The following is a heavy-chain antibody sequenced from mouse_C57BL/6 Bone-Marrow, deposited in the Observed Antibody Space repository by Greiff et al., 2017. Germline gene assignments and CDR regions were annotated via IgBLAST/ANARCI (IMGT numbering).Heavy chain of an antibody. Sequence: QVHVKQSGAELARPGASVKLSCKASGYTFTSYGISWVKQRTGQGLEWIGEIYPRSGNTYYNEKFKGKATLTADKSSSTAYMELRSLTSEDSAVYFCAPLCYDYDGAWFAYWGQGTLVTVSA. J-gene: IGHJ3*01. CDR1: GYTFTSYG. CDR2: IYPRSGNT. V-gene: IGHV1-81*01. CDR3: APLCYDYDGAWFAY. D-gene: IGHD2-4*01.